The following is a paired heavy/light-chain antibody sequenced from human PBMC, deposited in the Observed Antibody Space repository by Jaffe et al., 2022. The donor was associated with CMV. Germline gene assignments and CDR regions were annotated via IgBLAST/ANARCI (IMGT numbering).Heavy chain of an antibody. CDR1: GFTFSGSA. CDR2: IRSKANSHAT. CDR3: TRMSDYGDG. V-gene: IGHV3-73*02. J-gene: IGHJ4*02. D-gene: IGHD4-17*01. Sequence: EVHLVQSGGGVVQPGGSLKLSCAASGFTFSGSAIHWVRQASGKGLEWLGRIRSKANSHATAYAASVQGRFTISRDDSKSTAYLQMNSLKIEDTAVYYCTRMSDYGDGWGQGTLVTVFS.
Light chain of an antibody. CDR2: YNR. V-gene: IGLV3-21*04. CDR1: NIGSEY. J-gene: IGLJ2*01. Sequence: SYVLAQPPSVSVAPGKTASLPCGGDNIGSEYVHWYQQKPGQAPVVVISYNRDRPSGIPERFSGSNSGNTATLTISRVEAGDEADYYCQVWDSSGVRPVFGGGTKLTVL. CDR3: QVWDSSGVRPV.